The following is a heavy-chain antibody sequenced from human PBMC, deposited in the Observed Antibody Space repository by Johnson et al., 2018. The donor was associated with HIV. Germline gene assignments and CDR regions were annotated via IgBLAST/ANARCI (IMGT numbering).Heavy chain of an antibody. Sequence: QMQLVESGGGLVQPGGSLRLSCAASGFTFSSYAMHWVRQAPGKGLEWVAVISYDGSNKYYADYVKGRFTISRDNSKNTLYLQMNSLRAEDTAVYYCASILVVAAQEADAFDIWGQGTMVTVSS. CDR1: GFTFSSYA. CDR3: ASILVVAAQEADAFDI. V-gene: IGHV3-30-3*01. CDR2: ISYDGSNK. J-gene: IGHJ3*02. D-gene: IGHD2-15*01.